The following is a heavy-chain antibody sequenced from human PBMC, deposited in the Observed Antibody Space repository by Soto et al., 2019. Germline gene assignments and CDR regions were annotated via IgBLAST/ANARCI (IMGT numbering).Heavy chain of an antibody. D-gene: IGHD3-22*01. Sequence: ASVKVSCNXSGFTFTAYYMHWVRQAPGQGLEWMGWINPNSGGTNYAQKFQGRVTMTRDTSISTAYMELSSLTSDDSAVYYCARSSFNYDSSGPQGYWGQGTLVTVSS. V-gene: IGHV1-2*02. J-gene: IGHJ4*02. CDR1: GFTFTAYY. CDR2: INPNSGGT. CDR3: ARSSFNYDSSGPQGY.